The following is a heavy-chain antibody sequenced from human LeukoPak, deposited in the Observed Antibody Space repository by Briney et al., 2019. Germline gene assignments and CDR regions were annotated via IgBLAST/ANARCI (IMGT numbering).Heavy chain of an antibody. Sequence: SGPTLVNPTQTLTLTCTFSGFSLSTSGMCVSWIRQPPGKALEWLARIDWDDDKYYSTSLKTRLTISKDTSKNQVVLTMTNMDPVDTATYYCARIRIAVALLGMDVWGQGTTVTVSS. CDR1: GFSLSTSGMC. J-gene: IGHJ6*02. CDR3: ARIRIAVALLGMDV. D-gene: IGHD6-19*01. V-gene: IGHV2-70*11. CDR2: IDWDDDK.